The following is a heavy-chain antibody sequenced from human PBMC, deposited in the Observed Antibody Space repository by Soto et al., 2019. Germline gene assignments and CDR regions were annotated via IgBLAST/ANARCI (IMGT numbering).Heavy chain of an antibody. CDR3: ESVEIDYGDYFDY. Sequence: SETLSLTCAVSGGSISSSNWWSWVRQPPGKGLEWIGEIYHSGSTNYNPSLKSRVTISVDKSKNQFSLKLSSVTAAGTAVYYCESVEIDYGDYFDYWGQGTLVTVSS. CDR1: GGSISSSNW. J-gene: IGHJ4*02. CDR2: IYHSGST. D-gene: IGHD4-17*01. V-gene: IGHV4-4*02.